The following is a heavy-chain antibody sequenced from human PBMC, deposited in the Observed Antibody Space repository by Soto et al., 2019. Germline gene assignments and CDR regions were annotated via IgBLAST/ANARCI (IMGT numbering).Heavy chain of an antibody. J-gene: IGHJ4*02. D-gene: IGHD2-2*02. CDR3: AKGKGYQMLYGVY. Sequence: PGGSLWFSGAPCGFTFSSHAMSWVRQAPGKGLEWVSAISGSGGSTYYADSVKGRFTISRDDSKNTLYLQMNSLRAEDTAVYYCAKGKGYQMLYGVYWGQGTMVTVSS. CDR1: GFTFSSHA. CDR2: ISGSGGST. V-gene: IGHV3-23*01.